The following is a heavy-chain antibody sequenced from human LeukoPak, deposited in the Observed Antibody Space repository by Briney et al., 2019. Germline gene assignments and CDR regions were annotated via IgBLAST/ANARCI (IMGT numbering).Heavy chain of an antibody. J-gene: IGHJ4*02. V-gene: IGHV4-39*01. CDR1: GGSVSSSRYY. Sequence: PSETLSLTCTVSGGSVSSSRYYWGCIRQPPGRGLEGNGSIFYSGTTYYNPSLKSLVAISIDPSKNQFSLKLSYVTAADTAVYYCAAPTTVTTPFDYWGQGTLVTVSS. CDR3: AAPTTVTTPFDY. CDR2: IFYSGTT. D-gene: IGHD4-17*01.